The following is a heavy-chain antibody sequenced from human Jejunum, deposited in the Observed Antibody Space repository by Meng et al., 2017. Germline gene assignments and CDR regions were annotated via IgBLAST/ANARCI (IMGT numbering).Heavy chain of an antibody. J-gene: IGHJ4*02. CDR1: GFPSGYTFSNHW. D-gene: IGHD3-22*01. V-gene: IGHV3-74*01. CDR3: AGAEYYSDSNTYGHDC. CDR2: INGDGSIK. Sequence: GGSLRLSCAASGFPSGYTFSNHWMHWVRQSPGKGLVWVSNINGDGSIKNYADSVKGRFTISRDDSKNTVYLQMNSLRVEDTAVYYCAGAEYYSDSNTYGHDCWGQGTLVTVSS.